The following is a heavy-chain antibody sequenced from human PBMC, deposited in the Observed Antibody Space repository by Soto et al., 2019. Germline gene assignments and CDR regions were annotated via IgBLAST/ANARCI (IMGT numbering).Heavy chain of an antibody. V-gene: IGHV3-23*01. D-gene: IGHD3-22*01. Sequence: PGGSLRLSCAASGFTFSGYAMSWVRQAPGKGLEWVSAISGSGGSTYYADSVKGRFTISRDNSKNTLYLQMNSLRAEDTAVYYCAKDRTLGSYYYDSSGSFDYWGQGTLVTVSS. CDR1: GFTFSGYA. CDR3: AKDRTLGSYYYDSSGSFDY. J-gene: IGHJ4*02. CDR2: ISGSGGST.